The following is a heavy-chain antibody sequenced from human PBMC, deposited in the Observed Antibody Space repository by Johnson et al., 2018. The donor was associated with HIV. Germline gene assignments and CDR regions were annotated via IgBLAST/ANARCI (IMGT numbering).Heavy chain of an antibody. CDR3: ASEGVIGSYYDAFGL. J-gene: IGHJ3*01. D-gene: IGHD1-26*01. Sequence: QMLLVESGGGVVQPGRSLRLSCAASGFTFSSYAMHWVRQAPGKGLEWVAVISYDGSNKYDADSVKGRFTISRDNSKNTLYLQMNSLRVEDTAVCYCASEGVIGSYYDAFGLWGQGPMVTVSS. V-gene: IGHV3-30*04. CDR1: GFTFSSYA. CDR2: ISYDGSNK.